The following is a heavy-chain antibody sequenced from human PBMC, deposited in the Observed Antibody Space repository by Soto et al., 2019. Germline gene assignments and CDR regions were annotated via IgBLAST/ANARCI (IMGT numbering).Heavy chain of an antibody. Sequence: GGSLRLSCAASGFTFSSYAMSWVRQAPGKGLEWVSAISGSGGSTYYADSVKGRFTISRDNSKNTLYLQMNSLRAEDTAVYYCAKEAAPQQWFGELYIDYWGQGTLVTVSS. CDR3: AKEAAPQQWFGELYIDY. CDR1: GFTFSSYA. CDR2: ISGSGGST. D-gene: IGHD3-10*01. V-gene: IGHV3-23*01. J-gene: IGHJ4*02.